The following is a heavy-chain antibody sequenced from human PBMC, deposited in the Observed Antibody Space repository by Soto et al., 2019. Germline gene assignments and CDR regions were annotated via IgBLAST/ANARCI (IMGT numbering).Heavy chain of an antibody. CDR3: SHGYYQYFNS. CDR1: GVTLTNVW. V-gene: IGHV3-15*07. CDR2: IKSNTDGGTT. J-gene: IGHJ4*02. Sequence: SXRLSCGVSGVTLTNVWMNWVRQAPGKGPEWVGRIKSNTDGGTTDYAAPVKGRFTVSRDDSENTLYLQMNSLKTEDTAVYYCSHGYYQYFNSWGQGTLVTVSS. D-gene: IGHD5-18*01.